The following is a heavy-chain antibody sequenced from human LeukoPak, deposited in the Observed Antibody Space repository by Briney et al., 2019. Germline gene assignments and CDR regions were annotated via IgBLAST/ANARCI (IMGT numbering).Heavy chain of an antibody. Sequence: PSETLSLTCTVAGGSISSGSYYWSWIRQPAGKGLEWIGRIYTSGSTNYNPSLKSRVNISVDTSKNQFSLKLSSVTAADTAVYYCARGTDYYDSSGYFDQFDYWGQGTLVTVSS. V-gene: IGHV4-61*02. J-gene: IGHJ4*02. D-gene: IGHD3-22*01. CDR1: GGSISSGSYY. CDR2: IYTSGST. CDR3: ARGTDYYDSSGYFDQFDY.